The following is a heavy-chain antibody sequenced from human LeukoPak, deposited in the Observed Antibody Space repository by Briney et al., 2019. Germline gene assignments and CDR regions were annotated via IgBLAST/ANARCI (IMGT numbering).Heavy chain of an antibody. CDR2: IIPIFGTA. V-gene: IGHV1-69*13. CDR3: ARGRANWDPFGY. Sequence: SVKVSCKASGGTFISYAISWVRQAPGQGLEWMGGIIPIFGTANYAQKFQGRVTITADESTSTAYMELSSLRSEDTAVYYCARGRANWDPFGYWGQGTLVTVSS. J-gene: IGHJ4*02. CDR1: GGTFISYA. D-gene: IGHD7-27*01.